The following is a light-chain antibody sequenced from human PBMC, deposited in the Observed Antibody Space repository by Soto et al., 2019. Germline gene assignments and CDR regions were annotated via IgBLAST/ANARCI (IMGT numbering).Light chain of an antibody. Sequence: DIQMTQSPSSLSASVGDRVTITCRSSQTISTFLHWFQQKPGKAPNLLIYDASSLQSGVPSRFSGSGSGTEFTLTISSLQPEDFGTYYCQQTYSTFVSFGGGTKVDIK. J-gene: IGKJ4*01. CDR2: DAS. CDR3: QQTYSTFVS. CDR1: QTISTF. V-gene: IGKV1-39*01.